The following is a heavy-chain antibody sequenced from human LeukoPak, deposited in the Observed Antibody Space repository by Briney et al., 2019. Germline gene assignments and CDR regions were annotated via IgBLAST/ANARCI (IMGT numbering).Heavy chain of an antibody. CDR3: ARRGYSYGQSFDY. Sequence: SGPTLVNPTAPLTLTCTVSGFSLSNARMGVSWIRQPPVKALEWLAHIFSNDEKSYSTSLQSRLTISKDTSKSQVVLTMTNMDPVDTATYYRARRGYSYGQSFDYWGQGTLVTVSS. V-gene: IGHV2-26*01. CDR2: IFSNDEK. J-gene: IGHJ4*02. CDR1: GFSLSNARMG. D-gene: IGHD5-18*01.